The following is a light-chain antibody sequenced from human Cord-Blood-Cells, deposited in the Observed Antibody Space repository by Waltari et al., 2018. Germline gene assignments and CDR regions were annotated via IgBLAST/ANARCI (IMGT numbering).Light chain of an antibody. CDR2: DVS. Sequence: QSALTQPASVSGSPGQSITISCTGTSSHVGGYNYVSWYQHHPGKAPKLMIYDVSNRPSGVSNRFSGSKSGNTASLTISGLQAEDEADYYCSSYTSSSTWVFGGGTKLTVL. CDR3: SSYTSSSTWV. J-gene: IGLJ3*02. CDR1: SSHVGGYNY. V-gene: IGLV2-14*03.